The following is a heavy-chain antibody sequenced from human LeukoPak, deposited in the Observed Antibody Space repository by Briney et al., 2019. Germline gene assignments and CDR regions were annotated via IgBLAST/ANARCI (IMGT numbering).Heavy chain of an antibody. CDR3: ASSQYYYGSGLLGAFDI. CDR1: GGSISSGDYY. CDR2: IYYSGST. D-gene: IGHD3-10*01. V-gene: IGHV4-30-4*01. J-gene: IGHJ3*02. Sequence: SQTLSLICTVSGGSISSGDYYWSWIRQPPGKGLEWIGYIYYSGSTYYNPSLKSRVTISVDTSKNQFSLKLSSVTAADTAVYYCASSQYYYGSGLLGAFDIWGQGTMVTVSS.